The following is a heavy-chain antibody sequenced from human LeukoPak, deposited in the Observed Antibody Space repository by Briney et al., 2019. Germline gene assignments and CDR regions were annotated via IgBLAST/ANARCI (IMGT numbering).Heavy chain of an antibody. V-gene: IGHV4-39*01. CDR1: GGSISSSSYY. CDR3: ARLFPTPWNYYDSSGYFDY. Sequence: SKTLSLTCTVSGGSISSSSYYWGWIRQPPGKGLEWIGSIYYSGSTYYNPSLKSRVTISVDTSKNQFSLKVSSVTAADAAVYYCARLFPTPWNYYDSSGYFDYWGQGTLVTVSS. D-gene: IGHD3-22*01. CDR2: IYYSGST. J-gene: IGHJ4*02.